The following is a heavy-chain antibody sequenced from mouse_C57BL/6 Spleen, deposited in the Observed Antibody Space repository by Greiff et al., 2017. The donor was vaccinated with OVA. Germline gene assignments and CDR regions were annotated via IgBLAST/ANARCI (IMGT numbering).Heavy chain of an antibody. J-gene: IGHJ2*01. Sequence: EVMLVESGGGLVKPGGSLKLSCAASGFTFSDYGMHWVRQAPEKGLEWVAYISSGSSTIYYADTVKGRFTISRDNAKNTLFLQMTSLSSEDTAMYYYAREGYDYDGFDYWGQGTPLTVSA. CDR2: ISSGSSTI. D-gene: IGHD2-4*01. CDR3: AREGYDYDGFDY. CDR1: GFTFSDYG. V-gene: IGHV5-17*01.